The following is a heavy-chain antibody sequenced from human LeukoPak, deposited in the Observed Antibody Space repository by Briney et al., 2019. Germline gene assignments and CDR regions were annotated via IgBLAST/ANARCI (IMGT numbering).Heavy chain of an antibody. J-gene: IGHJ4*02. CDR3: AREAYGDLLSYFDY. CDR2: IYYSGST. D-gene: IGHD4-17*01. Sequence: PSETLCPSCTVSGGSISSYYWSWIRQPPGKGLEWIGYIYYSGSTNYNPSLKSRVTISVDTSKNQFSLKLSSVTAADTAVYYCAREAYGDLLSYFDYWGQGTLVTVSS. CDR1: GGSISSYY. V-gene: IGHV4-59*01.